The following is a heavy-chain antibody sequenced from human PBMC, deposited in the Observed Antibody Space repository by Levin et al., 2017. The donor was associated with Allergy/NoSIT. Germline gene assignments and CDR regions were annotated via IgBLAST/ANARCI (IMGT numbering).Heavy chain of an antibody. J-gene: IGHJ1*01. Sequence: GGSLRLSCKASGGTFSSYAISWVRQAPGQGLEWMGGIIPIFGTANYAQKFQGRVTITADESTSTAYMELSSLRSEDTAVYYCAREDSSGWYFAEYFQHWGQGTLVTVSS. D-gene: IGHD6-19*01. V-gene: IGHV1-69*01. CDR2: IIPIFGTA. CDR3: AREDSSGWYFAEYFQH. CDR1: GGTFSSYA.